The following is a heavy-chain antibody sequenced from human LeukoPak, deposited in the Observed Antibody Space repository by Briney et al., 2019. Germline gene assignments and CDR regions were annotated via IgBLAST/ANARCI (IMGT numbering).Heavy chain of an antibody. Sequence: ASVKVSCKASGYTFTSYDINWVRQATGQGLEWMGWMNPNSGNTGYAQKFQGRVTMTRNTPISTAYMELSSLRSEDTAVYYCARGRFLAAAGNVHWFDPWGQGTLVTVSS. V-gene: IGHV1-8*01. CDR1: GYTFTSYD. D-gene: IGHD6-13*01. CDR3: ARGRFLAAAGNVHWFDP. CDR2: MNPNSGNT. J-gene: IGHJ5*02.